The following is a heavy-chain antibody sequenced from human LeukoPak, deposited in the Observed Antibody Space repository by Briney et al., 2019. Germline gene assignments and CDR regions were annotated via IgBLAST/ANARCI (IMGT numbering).Heavy chain of an antibody. V-gene: IGHV4-59*01. J-gene: IGHJ4*02. Sequence: SETLSLTCTVSGGSISRYYWSWIRQPPGKGLEWIGYIYYGGSTNYNPSLKSRVTISVDTSKNQFSLKLSSVTAADTAVYYCASTYYYDSSGYYAFDYWGQGTLVTVSS. CDR2: IYYGGST. D-gene: IGHD3-22*01. CDR1: GGSISRYY. CDR3: ASTYYYDSSGYYAFDY.